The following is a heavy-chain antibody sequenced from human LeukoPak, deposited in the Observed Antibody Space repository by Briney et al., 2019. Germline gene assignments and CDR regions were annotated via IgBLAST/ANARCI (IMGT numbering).Heavy chain of an antibody. Sequence: ASVKVSCKASGYTFTSYGISWVRQAPGQGLEWMGWISAYNGNTNYAQKLQGRVTMTTDTSTSTAYMELRSPRSDDTAVYYCARGVCSSTSCPGVRRWFDPWGQGTLVTVSS. J-gene: IGHJ5*02. CDR3: ARGVCSSTSCPGVRRWFDP. CDR1: GYTFTSYG. D-gene: IGHD2-2*01. CDR2: ISAYNGNT. V-gene: IGHV1-18*01.